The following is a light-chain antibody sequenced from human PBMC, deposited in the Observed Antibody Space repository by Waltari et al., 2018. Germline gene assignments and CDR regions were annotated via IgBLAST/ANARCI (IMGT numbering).Light chain of an antibody. J-gene: IGLJ2*01. CDR1: SSTVGSNY. V-gene: IGLV1-47*01. Sequence: QSVLTQPPSASGTPGQRVTIPCSGSSSTVGSNYVYWYHQRPGTTPKVLIDRNDERPSGVAERFSGSKSGTSASLAISGLRSEDEADYYCALWDDSLSGVVFGGGTKVTVL. CDR2: RND. CDR3: ALWDDSLSGVV.